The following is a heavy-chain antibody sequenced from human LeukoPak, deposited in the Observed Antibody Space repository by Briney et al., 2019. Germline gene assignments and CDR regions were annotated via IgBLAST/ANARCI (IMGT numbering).Heavy chain of an antibody. J-gene: IGHJ4*02. CDR3: ATGQLELLGVGY. CDR1: GYTFTGYY. Sequence: ASVKVSCKASGYTFTGYYMRWVRQAPGQGLEWMGWINPNSGGTNYAQKFQGWVTMTRDTSISTAYMELSSLRSEDTAVYYCATGQLELLGVGYWGQGTLVTVSS. D-gene: IGHD1-7*01. V-gene: IGHV1-2*04. CDR2: INPNSGGT.